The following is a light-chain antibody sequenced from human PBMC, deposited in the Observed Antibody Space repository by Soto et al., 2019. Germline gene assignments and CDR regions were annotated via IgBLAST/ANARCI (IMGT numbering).Light chain of an antibody. CDR2: GAS. J-gene: IGKJ5*01. V-gene: IGKV3-15*01. CDR1: QSVRTK. Sequence: ESVMTQSPDTLYLSPGEGATLSCRASQSVRTKLAWYQQKAGQAPRLLIYGASTRATGIPDRFSGSGSGTEFTLTISSLQSEDFAVYYCQQYNSWPPITFGQGTRLEIK. CDR3: QQYNSWPPIT.